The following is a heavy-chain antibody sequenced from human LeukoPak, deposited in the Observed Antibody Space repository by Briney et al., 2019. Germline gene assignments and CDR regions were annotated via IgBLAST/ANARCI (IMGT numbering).Heavy chain of an antibody. D-gene: IGHD6-19*01. Sequence: PAETLSLTCAVSGVSLSGYYWTWIRQPPGKGLEWVGEINHSRSTNYNPSLKSRVTISVDTSKNQFSLKLSSVTAADTAVYYCARDGYSSGWDQYYYYYMDVWGKGTTVTVSS. V-gene: IGHV4-34*01. CDR1: GVSLSGYY. CDR3: ARDGYSSGWDQYYYYYMDV. CDR2: INHSRST. J-gene: IGHJ6*03.